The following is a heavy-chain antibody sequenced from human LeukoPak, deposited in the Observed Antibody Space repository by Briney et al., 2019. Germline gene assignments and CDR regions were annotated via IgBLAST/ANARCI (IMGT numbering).Heavy chain of an antibody. CDR3: ARGGGPGVWFGFYDY. J-gene: IGHJ4*02. CDR1: GYSISSGYY. D-gene: IGHD3-10*01. Sequence: PSETLSLTCTVSGYSISSGYYWGWIRQPPGRGLEWIGSIYYSGSTYYNPSLKSRVTISVDTSKNQFSLKLSSVTAADTAVYYCARGGGPGVWFGFYDYWGQGTLVTVSS. CDR2: IYYSGST. V-gene: IGHV4-38-2*02.